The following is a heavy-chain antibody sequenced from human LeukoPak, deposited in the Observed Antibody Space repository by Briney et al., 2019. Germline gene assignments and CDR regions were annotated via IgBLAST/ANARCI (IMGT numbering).Heavy chain of an antibody. CDR1: GFSFSSDV. J-gene: IGHJ4*02. V-gene: IGHV3-33*01. CDR3: ARRRGYYFDY. D-gene: IGHD2-21*01. CDR2: IWYDGSNK. Sequence: GGSLRLFCAASGFSFSSDVMHWVRQAPGKGLEWVAVIWYDGSNKYYADSVKGRFTISRDNSKNTLYLQMNSLRAEDTAVYYCARRRGYYFDYWGQGTLVTVSS.